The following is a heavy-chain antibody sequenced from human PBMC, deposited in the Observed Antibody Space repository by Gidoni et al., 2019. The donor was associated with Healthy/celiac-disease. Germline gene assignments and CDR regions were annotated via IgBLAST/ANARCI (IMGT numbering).Heavy chain of an antibody. D-gene: IGHD5-12*01. Sequence: QVQLQESGPGLVKPSQTLSLTCTVSGGSISSGDYYWSWFRQPPGKGLEWIVYIYYSGSTYYNPSLKSRVTISVDTSKNQFSLKLSSVTAADTAVYYCARDPSSIYWNWFDPLGQGTLVTVSS. J-gene: IGHJ5*02. CDR3: ARDPSSIYWNWFDP. CDR2: IYYSGST. V-gene: IGHV4-30-4*01. CDR1: GGSISSGDYY.